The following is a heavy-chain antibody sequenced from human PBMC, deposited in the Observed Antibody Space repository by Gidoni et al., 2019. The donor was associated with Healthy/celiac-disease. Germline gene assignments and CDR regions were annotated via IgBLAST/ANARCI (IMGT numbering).Heavy chain of an antibody. Sequence: QLQLQESGPGLVKPSATLSLTCTVSGGSISSRRYYWGWIRQPPGKGLEWIGSIYYSGSTYYNPSLKSRVTISVDTSKNQFSLKLSSVTAADTAVYYCARRWPGIAVAGHFDYWGQGTLVTVSS. V-gene: IGHV4-39*01. CDR2: IYYSGST. CDR1: GGSISSRRYY. J-gene: IGHJ4*02. D-gene: IGHD6-19*01. CDR3: ARRWPGIAVAGHFDY.